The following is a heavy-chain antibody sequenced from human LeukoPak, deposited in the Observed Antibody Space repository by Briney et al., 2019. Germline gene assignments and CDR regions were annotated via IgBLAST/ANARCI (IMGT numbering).Heavy chain of an antibody. CDR2: IYYSGST. CDR1: GGSISSYY. J-gene: IGHJ4*02. V-gene: IGHV4-59*01. D-gene: IGHD6-13*01. Sequence: IPSETLSLTCTVSGGSISSYYWSWIRQPPGKGLEWIGYIYYSGSTNYNPSLKSRVTISVDTSKNQFSLKLSSVTAADTAVYYCARGTDLSSWYDYWGQGTLVTVSS. CDR3: ARGTDLSSWYDY.